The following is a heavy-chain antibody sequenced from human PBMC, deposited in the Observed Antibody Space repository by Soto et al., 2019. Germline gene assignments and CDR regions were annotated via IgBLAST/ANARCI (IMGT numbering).Heavy chain of an antibody. CDR1: GVSISSGSW. CDR2: TFHDGTA. V-gene: IGHV4-4*02. J-gene: IGHJ4*02. Sequence: SETLSLTCAVSGVSISSGSWWTWFRQSPQRGLEYIGETFHDGTANYYPSFERRVAISVDTSKNQFSLKLTSVTAADTAIYFCARLVYDTRLNYMYFDFWGQGTLVTVSS. CDR3: ARLVYDTRLNYMYFDF. D-gene: IGHD3-10*01.